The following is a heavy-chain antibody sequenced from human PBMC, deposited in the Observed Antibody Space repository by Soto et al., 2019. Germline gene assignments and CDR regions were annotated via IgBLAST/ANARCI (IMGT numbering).Heavy chain of an antibody. CDR1: AFTFNNYA. D-gene: IGHD3-22*01. Sequence: EVQLLESGGGLVQPGGSLSLSCAASAFTFNNYAMSWVRQAPGKGLEWVSGIGGSGRTTYYADSVKGRYTISRDNSNNTLFLQMNSLRAEDTAVYYCAKSRYSDSSGDFYDYWGQGTLVTVSS. V-gene: IGHV3-23*01. CDR3: AKSRYSDSSGDFYDY. J-gene: IGHJ4*02. CDR2: IGGSGRTT.